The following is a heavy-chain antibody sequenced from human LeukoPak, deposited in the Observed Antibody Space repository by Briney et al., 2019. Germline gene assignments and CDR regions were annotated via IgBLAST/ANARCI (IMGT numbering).Heavy chain of an antibody. CDR3: AKVPLGRYCSGGRCYFDS. J-gene: IGHJ4*02. D-gene: IGHD2-15*01. CDR2: IKEDGTAK. CDR1: GFTFSSSW. Sequence: GGSLRLSCAASGFTFSSSWMAWVRQAPGKGLEWVGNIKEDGTAKNYVVSVRGRFTISRDNAKNSLYLQMNSLRAEDTAVYYCAKVPLGRYCSGGRCYFDSWGQGTLVTVSS. V-gene: IGHV3-7*03.